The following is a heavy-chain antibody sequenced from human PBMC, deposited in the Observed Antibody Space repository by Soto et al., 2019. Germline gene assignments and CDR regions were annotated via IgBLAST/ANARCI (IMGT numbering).Heavy chain of an antibody. V-gene: IGHV3-11*01. D-gene: IGHD6-6*01. J-gene: IGHJ6*02. CDR2: ISSSASTI. Sequence: GGSLRLSCAASGFTFSDYYMSSIRQAPGKGMEWVSYISSSASTINYADSVKGRCTISSDNAKNSLYLQMNSLRAEDTAVYYCIASRSSYYYYRMDGCGQRSTGT. CDR3: IASRSSYYYYRMDG. CDR1: GFTFSDYY.